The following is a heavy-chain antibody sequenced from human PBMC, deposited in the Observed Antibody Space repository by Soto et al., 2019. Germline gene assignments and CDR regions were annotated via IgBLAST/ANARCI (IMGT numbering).Heavy chain of an antibody. CDR1: GGSISNYY. V-gene: IGHV4-59*08. CDR2: IYYSGST. D-gene: IGHD6-19*01. CDR3: ARHDGFSSGWIFDY. J-gene: IGHJ4*01. Sequence: SETLSLTCTFSGGSISNYYWSLIRQPPGKGLEWIGYIYYSGSTNYNPSLKSRVTISVDTSNNQLSLKLRSVTAADTAVYYCARHDGFSSGWIFDYWGHGTLVTVSS.